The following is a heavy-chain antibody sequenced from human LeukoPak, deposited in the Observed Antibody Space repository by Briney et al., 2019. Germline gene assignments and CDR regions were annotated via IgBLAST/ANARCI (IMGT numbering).Heavy chain of an antibody. Sequence: GGSLRLSCAASGFTFSSYSMNWVRQAPGKGLEWVSSISSSSSYIYYADSVKGRFTISRDNAKNSLYLQMNSLRAEDTAVYYCAKELLSYYYYGMDVWGQGTTVTVSS. D-gene: IGHD2-2*01. J-gene: IGHJ6*02. CDR1: GFTFSSYS. CDR3: AKELLSYYYYGMDV. CDR2: ISSSSSYI. V-gene: IGHV3-21*01.